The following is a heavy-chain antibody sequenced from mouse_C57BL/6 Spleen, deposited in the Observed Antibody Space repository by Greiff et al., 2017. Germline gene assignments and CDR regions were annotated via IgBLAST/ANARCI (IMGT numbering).Heavy chain of an antibody. V-gene: IGHV5-16*01. Sequence: EVQGVESEGGLVQPGSSMKLSCTASGFTFSDYYMAWVRQVPEKGLEWVANINYDGSSNYYLYSLKSRFIISRDNAKNTLYLQMSSLKSEDTATYYCARDRTITTVVTTDWYFDVWGTGTTVTVSS. D-gene: IGHD1-1*01. CDR1: GFTFSDYY. CDR3: ARDRTITTVVTTDWYFDV. CDR2: INYDGSSN. J-gene: IGHJ1*03.